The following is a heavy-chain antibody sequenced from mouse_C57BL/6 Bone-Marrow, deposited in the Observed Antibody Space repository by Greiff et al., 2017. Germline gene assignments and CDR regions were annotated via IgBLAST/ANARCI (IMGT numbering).Heavy chain of an antibody. D-gene: IGHD1-1*01. Sequence: EVQLVESGPELVKPGASVKISCKASGYSFTDYNMNWVKQSNGKSLEWIGVINPNYGTTSYNQKFKGKATLTVDQSSSTPYMQLNSLTSEDSAVSFCARDYGSSSDYWGQGTTLTVSS. CDR1: GYSFTDYN. V-gene: IGHV1-39*01. CDR2: INPNYGTT. J-gene: IGHJ2*01. CDR3: ARDYGSSSDY.